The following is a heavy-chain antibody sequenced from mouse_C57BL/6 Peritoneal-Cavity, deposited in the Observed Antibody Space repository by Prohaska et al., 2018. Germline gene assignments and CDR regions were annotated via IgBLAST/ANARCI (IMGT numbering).Heavy chain of an antibody. CDR2: ISYSGST. Sequence: EYMGYISYSGSTYYNPSLKSRISITRDTSKNQYYLQLNSVTTEDTATYYCARCPYYYGSSPYAMDYWGQGTSVTVSS. V-gene: IGHV3-8*01. D-gene: IGHD1-1*01. CDR3: ARCPYYYGSSPYAMDY. J-gene: IGHJ4*01.